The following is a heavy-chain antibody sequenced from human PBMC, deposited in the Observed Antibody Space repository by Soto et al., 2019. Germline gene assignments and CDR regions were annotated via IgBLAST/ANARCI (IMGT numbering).Heavy chain of an antibody. Sequence: GGSLRLSCATSGFTFSSYEMNWVRQAPGKGLEWVSYISSSGSTIYYADSVKGRFTISRDNAKNSLYLQMDSLRAEDTAVYYCARDQEAGSFFPYYYGMDVWGQGTTVTVS. V-gene: IGHV3-48*03. D-gene: IGHD6-13*01. CDR1: GFTFSSYE. CDR3: ARDQEAGSFFPYYYGMDV. CDR2: ISSSGSTI. J-gene: IGHJ6*02.